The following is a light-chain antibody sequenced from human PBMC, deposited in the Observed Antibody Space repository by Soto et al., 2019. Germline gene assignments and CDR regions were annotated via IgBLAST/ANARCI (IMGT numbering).Light chain of an antibody. J-gene: IGKJ5*01. CDR1: QSISSR. V-gene: IGKV1-5*03. Sequence: DIQMTQSPSTMSASVGDRVTITCRASQSISSRLAWYQKKPGKAPNLLIYKSSALQSGVPSRFSGSGSGTDFTLTISSLQPDDSATYYCHHYESYPITFGQGKRLEIK. CDR3: HHYESYPIT. CDR2: KSS.